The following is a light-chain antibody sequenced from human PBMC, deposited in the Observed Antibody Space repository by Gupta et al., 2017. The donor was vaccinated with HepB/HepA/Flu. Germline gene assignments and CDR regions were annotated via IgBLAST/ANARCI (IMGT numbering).Light chain of an antibody. Sequence: QSALTQPPSASRSPGQSVTISCTGTSSDVCDYNYVSWYQHHPGKAPKLIIYEVTKRPSGVPDRFSGSKSGNTASLTVSGLQTEDEADYYCSAYAGSDNLGVFGGGTKLTVL. CDR1: SSDVCDYNY. CDR2: EVT. J-gene: IGLJ3*02. CDR3: SAYAGSDNLGV. V-gene: IGLV2-8*01.